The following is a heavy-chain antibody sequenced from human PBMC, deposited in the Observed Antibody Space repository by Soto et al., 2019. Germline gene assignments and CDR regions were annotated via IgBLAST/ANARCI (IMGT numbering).Heavy chain of an antibody. CDR1: GDTFTANY. Sequence: QVQLLQSGAEVKKPGASVKVSCKASGDTFTANYIHWVRQAPGQGFEWMGWINPKSGGTKYPQKFKGMVTMTRDTSLSTGYMTLTRLTSDETDVYYCARDLAKGGGSAGFDYWGQGTLVTVSS. V-gene: IGHV1-2*02. J-gene: IGHJ4*02. CDR3: ARDLAKGGGSAGFDY. D-gene: IGHD1-26*01. CDR2: INPKSGGT.